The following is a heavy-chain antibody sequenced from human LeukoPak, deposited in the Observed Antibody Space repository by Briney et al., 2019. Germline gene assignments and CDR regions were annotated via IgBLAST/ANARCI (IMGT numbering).Heavy chain of an antibody. CDR3: ARVLVPAAIRNNWFDP. Sequence: ASVKVSCKASGGTFSSYAISWVRQAPGQGLEWMGGIIPIFGTANYAQKFQGRVTITADESTSTAYMELSSLRSEDTAVYYCARVLVPAAIRNNWFDPWGQGNLVTASS. V-gene: IGHV1-69*01. CDR1: GGTFSSYA. D-gene: IGHD2-2*02. CDR2: IIPIFGTA. J-gene: IGHJ5*02.